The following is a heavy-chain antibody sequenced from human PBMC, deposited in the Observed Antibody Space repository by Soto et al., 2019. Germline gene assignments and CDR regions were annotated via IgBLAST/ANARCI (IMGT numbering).Heavy chain of an antibody. D-gene: IGHD3-10*01. V-gene: IGHV3-33*08. CDR2: IWHDGLNE. Sequence: QERLVESGGGVVQPGRSLRLSCAVSGFTFSDYAMHWVRQAPGKGLEWVALIWHDGLNEFYADSVRGRFTISRDISNNSLYPPFDALIPGHTAVYCCTKSRGDASKSGLGLAQWGQGKVATASS. CDR3: TKSRGDASKSGLGLAQ. J-gene: IGHJ4*02. CDR1: GFTFSDYA.